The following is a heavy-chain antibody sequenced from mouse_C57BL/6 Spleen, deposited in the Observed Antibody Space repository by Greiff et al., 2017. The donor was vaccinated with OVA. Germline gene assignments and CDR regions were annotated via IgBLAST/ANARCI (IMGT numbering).Heavy chain of an antibody. Sequence: EVKLQESGGGLVKPGGSLKLSCAASGFTFSDYGMHWVRQAPEKGLEWVAYISSGSSTIYYADTVKGRFTISRDNAKNTLFLQMTSLRSEDTAMYYCARGYGYDRGFAYWGQGTLVTVSA. CDR2: ISSGSSTI. J-gene: IGHJ3*01. CDR1: GFTFSDYG. D-gene: IGHD2-2*01. CDR3: ARGYGYDRGFAY. V-gene: IGHV5-17*01.